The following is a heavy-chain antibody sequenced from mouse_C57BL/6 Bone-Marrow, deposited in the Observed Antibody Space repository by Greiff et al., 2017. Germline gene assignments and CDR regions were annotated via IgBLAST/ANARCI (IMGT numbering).Heavy chain of an antibody. CDR2: ISSGGSYT. CDR1: GFTFSSYG. D-gene: IGHD1-1*01. V-gene: IGHV5-6*01. J-gene: IGHJ3*01. CDR3: ARSPYYYGSSPAY. Sequence: DVQLQESGGDLVKPGGSLKLSCAASGFTFSSYGMSWVRQTPDKRLEWVATISSGGSYTYYPDSVKGRFTISRDNAKNTLYLQMSSLKSEDTAMYYCARSPYYYGSSPAYWGQETLVTVSA.